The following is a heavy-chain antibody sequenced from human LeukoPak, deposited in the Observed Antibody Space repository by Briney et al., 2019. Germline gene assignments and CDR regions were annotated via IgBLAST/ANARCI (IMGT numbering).Heavy chain of an antibody. V-gene: IGHV3-23*01. CDR3: AKASDFDWLLAPFDY. J-gene: IGHJ4*02. Sequence: GGSLRLSCAASGFTFSSYAMSWVRQAPGKGLEWVSAISGSGGSTYYADSVKGRFTISRDNSKNTLYLQMNSLRAEDTAVYYCAKASDFDWLLAPFDYWGQGTLVTVSS. CDR1: GFTFSSYA. CDR2: ISGSGGST. D-gene: IGHD3-9*01.